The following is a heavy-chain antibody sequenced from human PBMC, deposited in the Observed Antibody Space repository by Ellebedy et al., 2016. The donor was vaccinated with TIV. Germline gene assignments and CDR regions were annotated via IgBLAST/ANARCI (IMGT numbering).Heavy chain of an antibody. Sequence: ASVKVSXXASGYTFTSYDINWVRQATGQGLEWMGWMNPNSGNTGYAQKFQGRVTITADESTSTAYMELSSLRSEDTAVYYCARERTSHSFDYWGQGTLVTVSS. J-gene: IGHJ4*02. D-gene: IGHD2-2*01. V-gene: IGHV1-8*01. CDR3: ARERTSHSFDY. CDR1: GYTFTSYD. CDR2: MNPNSGNT.